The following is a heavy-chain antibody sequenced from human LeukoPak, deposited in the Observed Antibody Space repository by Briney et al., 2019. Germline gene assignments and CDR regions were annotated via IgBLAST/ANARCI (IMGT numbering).Heavy chain of an antibody. D-gene: IGHD3-22*01. CDR2: IHYSGSV. CDR1: GASISTNFY. V-gene: IGHV4-39*07. Sequence: SETLSLTCTVSGASISTNFYWVWIRQPPGKGLEWIGSIHYSGSVYYSSSLKSRVTISLDTSKNQFSLKLSSVTAADTAVYYCASLYYDSSGYQVDYWGQGTLVTVSS. CDR3: ASLYYDSSGYQVDY. J-gene: IGHJ4*02.